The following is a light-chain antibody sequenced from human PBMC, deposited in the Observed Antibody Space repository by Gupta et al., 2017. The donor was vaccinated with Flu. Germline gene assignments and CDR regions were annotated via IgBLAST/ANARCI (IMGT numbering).Light chain of an antibody. CDR1: HSIGSSF. J-gene: IGKJ1*01. V-gene: IGKV3-20*01. CDR3: QQDETSPT. CDR2: GGS. Sequence: EIVLTQSPGTLSLSPGERATLSCRVSHSIGSSFLAWYQQKSGQAPKLLIFGGSTRAPGIPDRFSGSGYGTDFTLTGSRREPEDFAVYYWQQDETSPTFGQGSRVDIK.